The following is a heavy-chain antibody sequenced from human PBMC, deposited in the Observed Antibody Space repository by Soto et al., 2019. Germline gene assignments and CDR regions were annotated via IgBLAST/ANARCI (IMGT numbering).Heavy chain of an antibody. CDR1: GGSISSGGYY. CDR2: FYYSGSP. Sequence: QVQLQESGPGLVKPSQTLSLTCTVSGGSISSGGYYWSWIRQHPGKGLEWIGYFYYSGSPYYDQSLKSRVTISADTSKNQFSLKLSSVTAAATAVYYCASSFGVAAAGPVDYWGQGTLVTVAS. J-gene: IGHJ4*02. D-gene: IGHD6-13*01. CDR3: ASSFGVAAAGPVDY. V-gene: IGHV4-31*03.